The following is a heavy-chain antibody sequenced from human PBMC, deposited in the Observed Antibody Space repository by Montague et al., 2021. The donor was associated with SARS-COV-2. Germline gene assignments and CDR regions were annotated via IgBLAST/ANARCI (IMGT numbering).Heavy chain of an antibody. V-gene: IGHV4-61*02. J-gene: IGHJ5*02. CDR3: ARDYYDSTGLNWFDP. CDR2: IHSSGGT. Sequence: SQTLSLTCAVSGGSIITGSNFYWGWIRPSAGKGLEWIGRIHSSGGTNYNPSLKSRLTMSVDSSANQFSLKLTSVTAADTAVYYCARDYYDSTGLNWFDPWGQGLLVTVSS. D-gene: IGHD3-22*01. CDR1: GGSIITGSNFY.